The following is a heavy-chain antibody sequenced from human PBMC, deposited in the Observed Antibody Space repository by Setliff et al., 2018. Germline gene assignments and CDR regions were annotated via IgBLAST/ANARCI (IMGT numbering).Heavy chain of an antibody. Sequence: SLKISCAASEFTFTNYWMTWVRQAPGKGLEWVATIKDDGTAKYHVGSVQCRFTISRDNAKNSLYLQMNSLRVEDTAVYYCATDQGYWTYNIWGQGTMVTVSS. CDR2: IKDDGTAK. J-gene: IGHJ3*02. CDR3: ATDQGYWTYNI. CDR1: EFTFTNYW. V-gene: IGHV3-7*03. D-gene: IGHD2-15*01.